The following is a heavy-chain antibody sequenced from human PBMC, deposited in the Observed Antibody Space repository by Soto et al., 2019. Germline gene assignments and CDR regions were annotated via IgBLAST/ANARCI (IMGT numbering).Heavy chain of an antibody. CDR2: IKPDGSEK. J-gene: IGHJ4*02. V-gene: IGHV3-7*04. D-gene: IGHD3-10*01. CDR3: VRDAHRGGDFDY. CDR1: GFTFSSYW. Sequence: EVQLVESGGGLVQPGGSLRLSCAASGFTFSSYWMVWVRQAPGKGLEWVANIKPDGSEKYYVDSVKGRFTISRENARKSLYLQMNSLRAEDTAVYYCVRDAHRGGDFDYWGQGTLVTVSS.